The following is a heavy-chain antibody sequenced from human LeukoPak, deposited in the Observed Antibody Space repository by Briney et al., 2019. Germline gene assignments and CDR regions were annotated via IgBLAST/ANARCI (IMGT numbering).Heavy chain of an antibody. CDR2: KRNDGSNK. D-gene: IGHD3-22*01. Sequence: VGSLRLSCAASGFTFSSYGVHWVRQAPGKGLEWVAFKRNDGSNKYYADSVKGRFIISRDNSKNTLYLQMNSLRAEDTAVYYCAKDPDYYDSSGLWGQGTLVTVSS. J-gene: IGHJ4*02. CDR1: GFTFSSYG. CDR3: AKDPDYYDSSGL. V-gene: IGHV3-30*02.